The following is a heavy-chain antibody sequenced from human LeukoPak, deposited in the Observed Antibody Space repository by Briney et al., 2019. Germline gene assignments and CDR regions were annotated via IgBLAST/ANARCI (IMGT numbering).Heavy chain of an antibody. CDR1: GYTFTSYY. D-gene: IGHD6-13*01. CDR2: INPSGGST. J-gene: IGHJ4*02. V-gene: IGHV1-46*01. Sequence: ASVKVSCKASGYTFTSYYMHWVRQAPGQGLEWVGIINPSGGSTSYAQRFQGRVTMTRDTSTSTVYMELSSLRSEDTAVYYCARDSPYSSSWYPLDYWGQGTLVTVSS. CDR3: ARDSPYSSSWYPLDY.